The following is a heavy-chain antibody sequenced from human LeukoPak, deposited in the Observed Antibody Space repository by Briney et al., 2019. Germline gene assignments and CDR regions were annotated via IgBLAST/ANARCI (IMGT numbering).Heavy chain of an antibody. V-gene: IGHV1-3*01. Sequence: ASVKVSCKASGYTFTSYGISWVRQAPGQGLEWMGWINAGNGNTKYSQKFQGRVTITRDTSASTAYMELSSLRSEDTAVYYCARESLGYNYGSEWFDPWGQGTLVTVSS. D-gene: IGHD5-24*01. CDR1: GYTFTSYG. CDR3: ARESLGYNYGSEWFDP. CDR2: INAGNGNT. J-gene: IGHJ5*02.